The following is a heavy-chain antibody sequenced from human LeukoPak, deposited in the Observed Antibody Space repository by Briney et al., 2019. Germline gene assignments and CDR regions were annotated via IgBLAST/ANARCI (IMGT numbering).Heavy chain of an antibody. CDR3: AREGVGVEYSSSFDY. CDR2: IYYSGST. Sequence: SETLSLTCTVSGGSISSYYWSWIRQPPGKGLEWIGYIYYSGSTNYNPSLKSRVTISVDTSKNQFSLKLSPVTAADTAVYYCAREGVGVEYSSSFDYWGQGTLVTVSS. J-gene: IGHJ4*02. CDR1: GGSISSYY. V-gene: IGHV4-59*01. D-gene: IGHD6-6*01.